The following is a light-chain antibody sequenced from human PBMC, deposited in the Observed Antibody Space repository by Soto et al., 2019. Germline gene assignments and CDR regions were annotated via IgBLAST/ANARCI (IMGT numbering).Light chain of an antibody. CDR2: AAS. Sequence: DIQMTQSPSTLSASVGDRVTITCRASQSIGSWLAWYQQKPGKAPKLLIYAASSLQSGVPSRFSGSGSGTDFTLTISSLQRDDFAIYYCQQYNPYSRTFGQGTRWIS. CDR1: QSIGSW. V-gene: IGKV1-5*01. CDR3: QQYNPYSRT. J-gene: IGKJ1*01.